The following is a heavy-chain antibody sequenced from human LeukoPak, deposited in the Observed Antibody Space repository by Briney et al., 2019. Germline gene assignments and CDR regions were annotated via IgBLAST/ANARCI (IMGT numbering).Heavy chain of an antibody. CDR2: IIPILGIA. J-gene: IGHJ4*02. Sequence: ASVKVSCKASGGTFSSYAISWVRQAPGQGLEWMGRIIPILGIANYAQKFQGRVTITAGKSTSKAYMELSSLRSEDTAVYYCARGTQNRYCRGVSCCSAAYFNYGGQGTLVTVPS. CDR1: GGTFSSYA. CDR3: ARGTQNRYCRGVSCCSAAYFNY. V-gene: IGHV1-69*04. D-gene: IGHD2-15*01.